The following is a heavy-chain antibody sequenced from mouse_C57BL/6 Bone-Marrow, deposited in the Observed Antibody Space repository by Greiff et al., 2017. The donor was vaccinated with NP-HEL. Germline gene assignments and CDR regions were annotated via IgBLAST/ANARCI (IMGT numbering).Heavy chain of an antibody. CDR3: ARKGNYGSSYDYWYFEG. J-gene: IGHJ1*03. D-gene: IGHD1-1*01. CDR1: GFNIKNTY. V-gene: IGHV14-3*01. Sequence: VQLQQSVAELVRPGASVKLSCTASGFNIKNTYMHWVKQRPEQGLEWIGRIDPANGNTKSAPKFQGQATITADTSSNTAYLQLSSLTAEDTAIYYCARKGNYGSSYDYWYFEGWGTGTTVTVSS. CDR2: IDPANGNT.